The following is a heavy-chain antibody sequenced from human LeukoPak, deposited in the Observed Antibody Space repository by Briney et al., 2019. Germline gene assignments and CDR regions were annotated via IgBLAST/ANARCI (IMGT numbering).Heavy chain of an antibody. V-gene: IGHV4-59*01. Sequence: SETLSLTCTVSGGSISSYYWNWIRQPPGKGLEWIGYIYYSGSTKYNPSLESRVTISVDTSKNQFSLKLRSVTTADTAVYYCARGVPQGWVHWFDPWGQATLVTVSS. CDR3: ARGVPQGWVHWFDP. CDR1: GGSISSYY. J-gene: IGHJ5*02. D-gene: IGHD1-26*01. CDR2: IYYSGST.